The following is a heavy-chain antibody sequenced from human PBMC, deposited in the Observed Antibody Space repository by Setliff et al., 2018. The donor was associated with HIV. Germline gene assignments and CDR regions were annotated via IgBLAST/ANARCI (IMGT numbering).Heavy chain of an antibody. CDR1: GFTFDDYA. V-gene: IGHV3-9*01. CDR2: INWNSVSR. CDR3: VRGTLDF. Sequence: GGSLRLSCEASGFTFDDYAMHWGRQAPGKGLEWVAGINWNSVSRAYADSVRGRFTASRDNGKNSLFLQMNSLRAEDTAVYYCVRGTLDFWGQGNLVTVSS. J-gene: IGHJ4*02.